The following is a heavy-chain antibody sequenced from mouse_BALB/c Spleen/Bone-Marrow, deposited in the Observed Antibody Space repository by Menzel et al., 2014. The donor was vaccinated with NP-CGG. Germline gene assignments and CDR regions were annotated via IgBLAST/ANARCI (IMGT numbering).Heavy chain of an antibody. CDR2: ISYSGST. CDR3: ATYDGYYFDY. D-gene: IGHD2-3*01. J-gene: IGHJ2*01. V-gene: IGHV3-8*02. CDR1: GDSITSGY. Sequence: EVKVVESGPSLVKPSQTLSLTCSVTGDSITSGYWNWTRKFPGNKLEYMGYISYSGSTYYSPSLKSRISITRDTSKNXYYLQLNSVTTEDTATYYCATYDGYYFDYWGQGTTLTVSS.